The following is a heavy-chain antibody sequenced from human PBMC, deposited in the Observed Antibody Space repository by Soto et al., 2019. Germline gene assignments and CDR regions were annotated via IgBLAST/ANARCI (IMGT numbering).Heavy chain of an antibody. Sequence: QVQLVESGGGVVQPGRSLRLSCAASGFTFSSYAMHWVRQAPGKGLEWVAVISYDGSNKYYADSVKGRFTISRDNSKNTLYLQMNSLRAEDTAVYYCARVLTSGSTSLDYWGQGTLVTVSS. CDR2: ISYDGSNK. V-gene: IGHV3-30-3*01. CDR1: GFTFSSYA. J-gene: IGHJ4*02. CDR3: ARVLTSGSTSLDY. D-gene: IGHD1-26*01.